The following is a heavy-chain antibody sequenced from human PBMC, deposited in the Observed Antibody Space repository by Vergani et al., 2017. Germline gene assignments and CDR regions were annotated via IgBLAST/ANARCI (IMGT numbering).Heavy chain of an antibody. V-gene: IGHV3-48*03. J-gene: IGHJ4*02. Sequence: EVQLVESGGGLVQPGGSLRLSCAASGFTFSSYEMNWVRQAPGKGLEWVSYISSSGSTIYYADSVKGRFTISRDNAKNSLYLQMNSLRAEDTAVYYCARVGCSGGSRYFDYWGQGTLVTVSS. D-gene: IGHD2-15*01. CDR2: ISSSGSTI. CDR1: GFTFSSYE. CDR3: ARVGCSGGSRYFDY.